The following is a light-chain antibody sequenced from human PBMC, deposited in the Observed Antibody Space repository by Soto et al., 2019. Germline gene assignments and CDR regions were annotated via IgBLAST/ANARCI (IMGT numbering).Light chain of an antibody. CDR3: QQYGSSSWT. Sequence: EIVLTQSPGTLSLSPGERATLSCRASQSVSSNYLAWYQQKPGQAPRLLIYGASSRATGIPDRFSGSGSGTDFTITIIRLEPEDFAVYYCQQYGSSSWTFGQGTKVEIK. V-gene: IGKV3-20*01. CDR2: GAS. CDR1: QSVSSNY. J-gene: IGKJ1*01.